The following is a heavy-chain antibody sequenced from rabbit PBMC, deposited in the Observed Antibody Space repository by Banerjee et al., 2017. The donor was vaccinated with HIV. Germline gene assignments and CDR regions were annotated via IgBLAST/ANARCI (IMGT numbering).Heavy chain of an antibody. CDR1: GVDFSSYS. Sequence: QLVEAGGGLVTLGGSLKLSCKASGVDFSSYSMSWVRQAPGKGLEWIGYIDPVFGSTYYASWVNGRFTISSHNAQNPLYLQLNSLTAADTATYFCARDVVAGDGYALWGQGTLVTVS. CDR2: IDPVFGST. CDR3: ARDVVAGDGYAL. V-gene: IGHV1S7*01. J-gene: IGHJ3*01. D-gene: IGHD6-1*01.